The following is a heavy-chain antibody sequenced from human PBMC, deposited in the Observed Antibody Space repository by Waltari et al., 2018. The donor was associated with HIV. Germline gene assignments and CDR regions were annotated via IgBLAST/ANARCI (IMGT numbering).Heavy chain of an antibody. CDR3: ARRGTGGRAFDI. Sequence: VQLQESGPGLAKPSETLSLTCPVAVGSVSSGGYYWSGIRQPPGKGLEWIGYIYNSGSTNYNPSLKSRVTISVDTSMHQFSLKLSSVTAADTAVYYCARRGTGGRAFDIWGQGTMVTVSS. J-gene: IGHJ3*02. D-gene: IGHD7-27*01. V-gene: IGHV4-61*08. CDR2: IYNSGST. CDR1: VGSVSSGGYY.